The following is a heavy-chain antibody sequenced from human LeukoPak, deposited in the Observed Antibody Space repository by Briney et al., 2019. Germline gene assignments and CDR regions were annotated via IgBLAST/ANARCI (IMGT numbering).Heavy chain of an antibody. Sequence: GRSLRLSCAASGFTFSSYAMHWLRQAPGQGLEWMGRINPNSGGTNYAQKFQGRVTLTRDTSVSTGYMELSSLKSDDTAVYYCARDDVAGAPLDYWGQGTLVTVSS. CDR1: GFTFSSYA. J-gene: IGHJ4*02. V-gene: IGHV1-2*06. CDR3: ARDDVAGAPLDY. CDR2: INPNSGGT. D-gene: IGHD6-19*01.